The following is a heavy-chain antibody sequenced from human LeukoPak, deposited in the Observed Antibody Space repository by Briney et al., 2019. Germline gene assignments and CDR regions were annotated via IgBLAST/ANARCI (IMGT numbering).Heavy chain of an antibody. D-gene: IGHD3-3*01. CDR1: GFTFRNYT. J-gene: IGHJ3*02. CDR3: AKGLSASGRFNAFDI. CDR2: ISGSSGST. V-gene: IGHV3-23*01. Sequence: PGGSLRLSCAASGFTFRNYTMTWVRQAPGKGLEWVSAISGSSGSTYYADSVKGRFTISRDNSKNTLYLQMNRLRDEDTALFYCAKGLSASGRFNAFDIWGQGTMVTVSS.